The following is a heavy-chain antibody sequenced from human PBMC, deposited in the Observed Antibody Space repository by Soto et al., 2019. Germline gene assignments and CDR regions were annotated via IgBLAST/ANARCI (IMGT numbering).Heavy chain of an antibody. J-gene: IGHJ6*03. CDR3: ARHFRYSSGLAGYYYYMDV. Sequence: SETLSLTCTVSGGSISSYYWSWIRQPPGKGLEWIGYIYYSGSTNYNPSLKSRVTISVDTSKNQFSLKLSSVTAADTAVYYCARHFRYSSGLAGYYYYMDVWGKGTTVTVSS. CDR1: GGSISSYY. D-gene: IGHD6-19*01. V-gene: IGHV4-59*08. CDR2: IYYSGST.